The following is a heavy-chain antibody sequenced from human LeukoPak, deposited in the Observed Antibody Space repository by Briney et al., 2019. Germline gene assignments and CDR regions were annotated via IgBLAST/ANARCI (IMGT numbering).Heavy chain of an antibody. D-gene: IGHD7-27*01. Sequence: SETLSLTCAVYGGSFSGYYWSWIRQPPGKGLEWIGEINHSGSTNYNPSLKSRVTISVDTSKNQFSPKLSSVTAADTAVYYCARQPLGSLDYWGQGTLVTVSS. V-gene: IGHV4-34*01. CDR2: INHSGST. CDR1: GGSFSGYY. CDR3: ARQPLGSLDY. J-gene: IGHJ4*02.